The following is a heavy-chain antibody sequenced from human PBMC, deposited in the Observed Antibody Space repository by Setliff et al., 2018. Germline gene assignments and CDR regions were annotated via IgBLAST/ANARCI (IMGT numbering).Heavy chain of an antibody. J-gene: IGHJ4*02. V-gene: IGHV4-59*11. CDR1: GGSISSHY. CDR3: ATRLGDF. CDR2: IYYSGST. Sequence: NPSETLSLTCTVSGGSISSHYWSWIRQPPGKGLEWIGSIYYSGSTNYNPSLKSRVTISVDTSKNQFSLKLSSVTAADTAVYFCATRLGDFWGQGTLVTVSS. D-gene: IGHD1-1*01.